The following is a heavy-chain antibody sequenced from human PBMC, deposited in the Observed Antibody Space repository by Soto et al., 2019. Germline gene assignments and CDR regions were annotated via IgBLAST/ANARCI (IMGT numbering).Heavy chain of an antibody. Sequence: EEQLVESGGGLVQPGGSLRVSCAASGFTFSGHWRTWVRQAPGKGLEWVASIKEDGSEKKYVDSAKGRFTISRDNAKKSLYLQMNSLRGDDTAVYYCARGGSNRFGLWGQGTLVTVSS. V-gene: IGHV3-7*04. J-gene: IGHJ4*02. D-gene: IGHD6-13*01. CDR1: GFTFSGHW. CDR2: IKEDGSEK. CDR3: ARGGSNRFGL.